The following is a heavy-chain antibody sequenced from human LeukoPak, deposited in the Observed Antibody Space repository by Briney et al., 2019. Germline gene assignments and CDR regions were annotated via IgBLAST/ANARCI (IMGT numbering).Heavy chain of an antibody. J-gene: IGHJ4*02. CDR2: INPNSGGT. CDR3: ARDFSQSGNYVYY. CDR1: GYTFTVNY. V-gene: IGHV1-2*02. Sequence: GASVKVSCKASGYTFTVNYMHWVRQAPGQGLEWMGWINPNSGGTYYEKKFQGRVTMTRDTSISTAYMELSRLTSDDTAVYYCARDFSQSGNYVYYWGQGTLVTVSS. D-gene: IGHD3-3*01.